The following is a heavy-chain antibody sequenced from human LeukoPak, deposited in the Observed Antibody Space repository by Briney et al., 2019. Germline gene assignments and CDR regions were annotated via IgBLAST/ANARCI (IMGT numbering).Heavy chain of an antibody. CDR3: ARGYCSSTSCYNYYYMDV. CDR2: INWNGGST. Sequence: GGSLRLSCAASGFTFDDFGMSWVRQTPGKGLEWVSGINWNGGSTGYADSVKGRFTISRDNAKNSLYLQMNSLRAEDTALYYCARGYCSSTSCYNYYYMDVWGKGTTVTVSS. V-gene: IGHV3-20*04. J-gene: IGHJ6*03. D-gene: IGHD2-2*02. CDR1: GFTFDDFG.